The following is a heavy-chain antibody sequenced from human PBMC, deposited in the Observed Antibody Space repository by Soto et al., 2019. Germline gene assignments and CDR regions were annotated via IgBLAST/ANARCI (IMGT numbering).Heavy chain of an antibody. D-gene: IGHD2-8*02. V-gene: IGHV1-18*01. CDR1: GYTFTSYG. CDR2: ISASNGNT. CDR3: ARHSVRYRRDGVCYEGYYYCPLAV. Sequence: QVQLVQSGAEVKNSGASVKVSCKASGYTFTSYGFIWVRQAPGQGLEWMGWISASNGNTNYAQKLQGRVTITTDTTKATGYSHLTSLRSHDTGSHYCARHSVRYRRDGVCYEGYYYCPLAVGGQGTTVSVS. J-gene: IGHJ6*02.